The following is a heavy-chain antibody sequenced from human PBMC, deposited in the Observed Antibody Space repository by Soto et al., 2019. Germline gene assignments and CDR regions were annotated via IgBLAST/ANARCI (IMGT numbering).Heavy chain of an antibody. D-gene: IGHD3-22*01. CDR1: GYSFTSYW. CDR3: ARLTYYDSSGYYYGPFDY. CDR2: IYPGDSDT. J-gene: IGHJ4*02. Sequence: GESLKISCKGSGYSFTSYWIGWVRKMPGKGLEWMGIIYPGDSDTRYSPSFQGQVTISADKSISTAYLQWSSLKASDTAMYYCARLTYYDSSGYYYGPFDYWGQGTLVTVSS. V-gene: IGHV5-51*01.